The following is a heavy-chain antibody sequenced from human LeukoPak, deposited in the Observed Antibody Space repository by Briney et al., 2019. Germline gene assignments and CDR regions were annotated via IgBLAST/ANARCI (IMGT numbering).Heavy chain of an antibody. CDR2: IYYSGST. Sequence: SQTLSLTCTVSGGSISSGGYYWSWIRQHPGKGLEWIGYIYYSGSTYYNPSLKSRVTISVDTSKNQFSLKLSSVTAADTAVYYCATSKGWLQKDFQHWGQGTLVTVSS. D-gene: IGHD5-24*01. CDR1: GGSISSGGYY. J-gene: IGHJ1*01. CDR3: ATSKGWLQKDFQH. V-gene: IGHV4-31*03.